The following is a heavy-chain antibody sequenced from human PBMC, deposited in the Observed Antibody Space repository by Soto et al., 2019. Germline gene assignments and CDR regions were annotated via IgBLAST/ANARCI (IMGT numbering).Heavy chain of an antibody. CDR3: ARGPQLGLHLSGMDV. J-gene: IGHJ6*02. D-gene: IGHD1-7*01. CDR1: GYTFTGYY. V-gene: IGHV1-2*04. CDR2: INPNSGGT. Sequence: ASVKVSCKASGYTFTGYYMHWVRQAPGQGLEWMGWINPNSGGTNYAQKFQGWVTMTRDTSISTAYMELSRLRSDDTAVYYCARGPQLGLHLSGMDVWGQGTTVTVSS.